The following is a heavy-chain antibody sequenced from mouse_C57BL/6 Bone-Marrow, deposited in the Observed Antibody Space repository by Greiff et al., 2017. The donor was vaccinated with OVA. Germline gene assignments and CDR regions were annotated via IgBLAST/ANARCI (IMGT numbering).Heavy chain of an antibody. Sequence: QVQLQQSGAELVRPGTSVKVSCKASGYAFTNYLIEWVKQRPGQGLEWIGVINPGSGGTNYNEKFKGKATLTADKSSSTAYMQLSSLTSEDSAVYVCARRRYYSNRRFYFDYWGQGTTLTVSS. CDR2: INPGSGGT. CDR1: GYAFTNYL. D-gene: IGHD2-5*01. V-gene: IGHV1-54*01. J-gene: IGHJ2*01. CDR3: ARRRYYSNRRFYFDY.